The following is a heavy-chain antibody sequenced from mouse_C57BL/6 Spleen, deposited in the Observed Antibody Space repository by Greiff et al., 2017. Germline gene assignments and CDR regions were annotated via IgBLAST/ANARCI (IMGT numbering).Heavy chain of an antibody. Sequence: EVQLVESGGDLVKPGGSLKLSCAASGFTFSSYGMSWVRQTPDKRLEWVATISSGGSYTYYPASVKGRFTISRDNDKNTRYLQLSRLKSEDTAMYYCARLGYGEDYYAMDYWGQGTSVTVSS. CDR1: GFTFSSYG. V-gene: IGHV5-6*01. D-gene: IGHD2-2*01. J-gene: IGHJ4*01. CDR2: ISSGGSYT. CDR3: ARLGYGEDYYAMDY.